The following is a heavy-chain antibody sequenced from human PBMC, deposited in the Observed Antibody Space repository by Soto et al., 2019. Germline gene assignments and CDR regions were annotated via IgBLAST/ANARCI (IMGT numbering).Heavy chain of an antibody. CDR1: GDSVSSNSAA. CDR2: TYYRSKWYN. D-gene: IGHD3-9*01. CDR3: ARALSYYDILTGYYNYGMDV. J-gene: IGHJ6*02. Sequence: QVQLQQSGPGLVKPSQTLSLTCAISGDSVSSNSAAWNWIRQSPSRGLEWLGRTYYRSKWYNDYAVSVKSRITINPDTSKNQFSLQLNSVTPEDTAVYYCARALSYYDILTGYYNYGMDVWGQGTTVTVSS. V-gene: IGHV6-1*01.